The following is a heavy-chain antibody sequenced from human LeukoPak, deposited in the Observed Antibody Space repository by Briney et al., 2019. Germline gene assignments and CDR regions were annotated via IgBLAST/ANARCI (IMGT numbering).Heavy chain of an antibody. D-gene: IGHD2-21*01. CDR3: ARYNRGGYCYDY. J-gene: IGHJ4*02. Sequence: PSETLSLTCTVSGGSISSYYWSWIRQPPGKGLEWIGYIYYSGSTNYNPSLKSRVTISVDTSKNQFSLKLSSVTAADTAVYYCARYNRGGYCYDYWGQGTLVTVSS. CDR2: IYYSGST. CDR1: GGSISSYY. V-gene: IGHV4-59*01.